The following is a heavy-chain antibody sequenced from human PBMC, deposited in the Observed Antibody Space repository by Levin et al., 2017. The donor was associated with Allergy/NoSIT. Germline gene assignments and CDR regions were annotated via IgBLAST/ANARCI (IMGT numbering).Heavy chain of an antibody. CDR1: GFTFNTYW. CDR2: IKQDGSEK. J-gene: IGHJ4*02. CDR3: ARAPDGMDY. V-gene: IGHV3-7*01. Sequence: PSETLSLTCAASGFTFNTYWMSWVRQAPGKGLEWVANIKQDGSEKFYVDSVKGRFTISRDNAKNSLYLQMNSLRVEDTAVYYCARAPDGMDYWGQGTLVTVSS. D-gene: IGHD1-14*01.